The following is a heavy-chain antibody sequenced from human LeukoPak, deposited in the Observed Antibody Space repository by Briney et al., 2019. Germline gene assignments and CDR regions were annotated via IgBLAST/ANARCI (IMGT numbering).Heavy chain of an antibody. D-gene: IGHD5-24*01. Sequence: SETLSLTCTVSGGSINSGVYYWSWIRQPAGKGLEWIGRIYTNGNSDYDPSLESRVTISLDTSKNQFSLRLNSVTAADTAVYYCAREPEMATISNAFDIWGQGTMVTVSS. CDR3: AREPEMATISNAFDI. CDR2: IYTNGNS. J-gene: IGHJ3*02. CDR1: GGSINSGVYY. V-gene: IGHV4-61*02.